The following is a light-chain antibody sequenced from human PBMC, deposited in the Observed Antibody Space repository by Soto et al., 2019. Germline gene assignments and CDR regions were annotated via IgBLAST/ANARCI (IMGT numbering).Light chain of an antibody. Sequence: DIQMTQSPSTLSASVGDRVTITCRASQSISSWLAWYQQKPGKAPKLLIYKASSLESGVPSRFSGSGSGTEFTLTISSLQPDDFATYYCQQYHSYSTWTFGQGTKVEIK. J-gene: IGKJ1*01. CDR1: QSISSW. CDR3: QQYHSYSTWT. CDR2: KAS. V-gene: IGKV1-5*03.